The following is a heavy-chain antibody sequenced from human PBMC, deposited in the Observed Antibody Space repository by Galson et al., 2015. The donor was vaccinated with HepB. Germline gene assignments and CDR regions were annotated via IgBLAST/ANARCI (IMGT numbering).Heavy chain of an antibody. CDR2: IGTAGDP. D-gene: IGHD3-16*01. CDR1: GFTFSSYD. J-gene: IGHJ6*02. V-gene: IGHV3-13*05. CDR3: ARSPPRAGSSLLGYYYGMDV. Sequence: SLRLSCAASGFTFSSYDMHWVRQATGKGLEWVSAIGTAGDPYYPGSVKGRFTISRENAKNSLYLQMNSLRAGDTAVYYCARSPPRAGSSLLGYYYGMDVWGQGTTVTVSS.